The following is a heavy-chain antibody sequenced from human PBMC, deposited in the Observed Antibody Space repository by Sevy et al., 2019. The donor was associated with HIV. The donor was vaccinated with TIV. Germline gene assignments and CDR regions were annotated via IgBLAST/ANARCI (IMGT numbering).Heavy chain of an antibody. J-gene: IGHJ6*02. D-gene: IGHD6-13*01. CDR1: GFTFSSYE. V-gene: IGHV3-48*03. CDR3: DRKWAAGPGGGGFYYGMDV. CDR2: ISSSGTTI. Sequence: GGSLRLSCAASGFTFSSYEMNWVRQAPGKGLQWVSYISSSGTTIYYVDSVKGRFTISRDNAKNSLYLQMNSLRAEDTATDDCDRKWAAGPGGGGFYYGMDVWGQGTTVTVSS.